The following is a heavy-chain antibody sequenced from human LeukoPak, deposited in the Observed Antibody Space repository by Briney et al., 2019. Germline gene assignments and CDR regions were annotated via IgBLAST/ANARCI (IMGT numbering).Heavy chain of an antibody. CDR3: ARGGVSSALDV. V-gene: IGHV3-33*01. CDR1: GFTFSSYG. CDR2: IWYDGSNK. J-gene: IGHJ6*02. Sequence: PGGSLRLSCAASGFTFSSYGMHWVRQAPGKGLEWVAVIWYDGSNKYYADSVKGRFTISRDNSKNTLYLQMNSLRAEDTAVYYCARGGVSSALDVWGRGTTVTVSS. D-gene: IGHD6-6*01.